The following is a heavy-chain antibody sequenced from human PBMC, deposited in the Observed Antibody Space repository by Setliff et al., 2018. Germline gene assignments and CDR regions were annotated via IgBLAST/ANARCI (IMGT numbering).Heavy chain of an antibody. V-gene: IGHV1-18*01. Sequence: GASVKVSCKASGYTFTSYSITWVRQAPGRGLEWLGWISGYSGDTSYAQKFQDRATLTTDTSTSTAYMEMRSLTSDDTAVYYCARVTGVTTFGVIMKDFEFWGQGTLVTVSS. D-gene: IGHD3-3*01. CDR1: GYTFTSYS. CDR3: ARVTGVTTFGVIMKDFEF. J-gene: IGHJ4*02. CDR2: ISGYSGDT.